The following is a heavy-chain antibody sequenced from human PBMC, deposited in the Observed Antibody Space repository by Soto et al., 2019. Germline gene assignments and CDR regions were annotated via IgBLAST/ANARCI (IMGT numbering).Heavy chain of an antibody. CDR2: IYSGGNT. J-gene: IGHJ3*02. CDR1: GFTVSSNY. D-gene: IGHD6-6*01. Sequence: GGSLRLSCAASGFTVSSNYMSWVRQAPGKGLEWVSVIYSGGNTYYADSVKGRFIISRDNSKNTLYLQMNSLRAEDTAVYYCARWGSSAFDIWGQGTMVTVSS. CDR3: ARWGSSAFDI. V-gene: IGHV3-66*01.